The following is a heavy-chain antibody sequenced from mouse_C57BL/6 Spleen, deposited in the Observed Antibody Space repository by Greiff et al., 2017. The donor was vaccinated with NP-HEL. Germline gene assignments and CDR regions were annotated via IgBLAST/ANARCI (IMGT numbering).Heavy chain of an antibody. V-gene: IGHV14-1*01. CDR3: TRRATVVAPSYAMDY. D-gene: IGHD1-1*01. Sequence: VQLQQSGAELVRPGASVKLSCTASGFNIKDYYMPWVKQRPEQGLEWIGRVDPEDGDTEYAPKFPGKATMTADTSSNTADLQLSSLTSEDTAVYYCTRRATVVAPSYAMDYWGQGTSVTVSS. CDR2: VDPEDGDT. J-gene: IGHJ4*01. CDR1: GFNIKDYY.